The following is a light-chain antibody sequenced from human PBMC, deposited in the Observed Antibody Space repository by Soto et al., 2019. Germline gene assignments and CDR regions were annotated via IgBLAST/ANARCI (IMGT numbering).Light chain of an antibody. Sequence: SYELTQPPSVSVSPGQTARITCSGDALPEKFAYWYQQKSGQAPVLVIDEDTKRPSGIPERFSGSSSGTVATLTISGAQVEDEADYYCYSTDSRGDHWVFGGGTKVTVL. CDR3: YSTDSRGDHWV. V-gene: IGLV3-10*01. CDR1: ALPEKF. J-gene: IGLJ3*02. CDR2: EDT.